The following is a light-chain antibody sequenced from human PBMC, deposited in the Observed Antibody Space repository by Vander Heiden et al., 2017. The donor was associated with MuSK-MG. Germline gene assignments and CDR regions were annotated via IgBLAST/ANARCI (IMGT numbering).Light chain of an antibody. V-gene: IGKV3-11*01. Sequence: EIVLTQSQANLSLSPGERATLSCRASQSVSSYLAWYQQKPGQAPRLLIYDASTCATGIPARFSGSGSGTDFTLTISSREPEDFAVYYCQQHHYRPPQLTFGRGTKVEIK. CDR1: QSVSSY. CDR3: QQHHYRPPQLT. J-gene: IGKJ4*01. CDR2: DAS.